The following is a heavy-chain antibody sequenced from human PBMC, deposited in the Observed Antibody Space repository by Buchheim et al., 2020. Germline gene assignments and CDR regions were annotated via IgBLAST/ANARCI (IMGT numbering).Heavy chain of an antibody. V-gene: IGHV2-5*02. CDR2: IYWDDDK. D-gene: IGHD3-22*01. Sequence: QIPLKESGPTLVKPTQTLTLTCTSSGFSLSTSGVGVGWIRQPPGKALEWLALIYWDDDKRYSPSLKSRLTITKDTSKNQVVLTMTNMDPVDTATYYCAHSSYYYDSSGLWNPNYWGQGTL. CDR3: AHSSYYYDSSGLWNPNY. CDR1: GFSLSTSGVG. J-gene: IGHJ4*02.